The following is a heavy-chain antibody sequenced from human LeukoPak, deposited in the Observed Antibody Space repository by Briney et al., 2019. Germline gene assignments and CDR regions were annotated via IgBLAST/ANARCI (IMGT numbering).Heavy chain of an antibody. CDR3: ARDRYYGSGSYRSLDY. CDR1: GFTFSSYW. J-gene: IGHJ4*02. V-gene: IGHV3-7*01. D-gene: IGHD3-10*01. CDR2: IKQDGSEK. Sequence: GGSLRLSCAASGFTFSSYWMSWVRQAPGKGLEWVANIKQDGSEKYYVDSVKGRFTISRDNAKNSLYLQMNSLRAEDTAVYYCARDRYYGSGSYRSLDYWGQGTLVTVSS.